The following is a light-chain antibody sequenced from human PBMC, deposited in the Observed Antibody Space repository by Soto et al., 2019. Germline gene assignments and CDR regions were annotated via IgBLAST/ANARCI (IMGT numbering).Light chain of an antibody. CDR1: QSVSSSY. V-gene: IGKV3-20*01. J-gene: IGKJ4*01. CDR3: QQYVGSPLT. CDR2: GAS. Sequence: EIVLTQSPGTLSLSPGERATLSCRASQSVSSSYLAWYQQKPGQPPRLLIYGASSRATGIPDRFSGSGSGTDFSLTISRLEPEDFAVYYCQQYVGSPLTFGGGTKVDIK.